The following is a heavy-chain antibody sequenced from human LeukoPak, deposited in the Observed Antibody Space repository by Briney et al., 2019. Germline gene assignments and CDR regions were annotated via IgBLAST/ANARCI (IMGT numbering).Heavy chain of an antibody. CDR3: AKRLTSTYYYDSSGYYSSAEYFQH. CDR2: ISGSGGST. Sequence: GGSLRLSCAASGFTFSSYGMSWVRQAPGKGLEWVSAISGSGGSTYYAASVKGRFTISRDNSKNTLYLQMNSLRAEDTAVYYCAKRLTSTYYYDSSGYYSSAEYFQHWGQGTLVTVSS. CDR1: GFTFSSYG. V-gene: IGHV3-23*01. D-gene: IGHD3-22*01. J-gene: IGHJ1*01.